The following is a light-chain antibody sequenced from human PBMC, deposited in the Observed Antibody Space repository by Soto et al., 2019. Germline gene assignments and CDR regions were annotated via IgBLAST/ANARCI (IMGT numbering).Light chain of an antibody. J-gene: IGKJ1*01. CDR1: ENVRTF. CDR2: GAS. V-gene: IGKV3-11*01. CDR3: QQHSHWPPWT. Sequence: TQSPATVSLSPGARATLSCRASENVRTFVDWYQQKPGQAPRLLIHGASNRATGIPDRFSGSGSGTDFTLTTSNLEPEDFAVYYCQQHSHWPPWTFGQGTKVHI.